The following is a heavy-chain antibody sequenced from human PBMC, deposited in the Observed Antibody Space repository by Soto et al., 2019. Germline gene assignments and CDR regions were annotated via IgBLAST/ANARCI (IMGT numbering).Heavy chain of an antibody. Sequence: QVQLVESGGGVVQPGRSLRLSCAASGFTFSSYGMHWVRQAPGKGLEWVAVISYDGRNKYYADSVKGRFTISRDNSKNPRYLQMNSLRAEDTAVYYCAKANYGDYLPPQHWGQGTLVTVSS. D-gene: IGHD4-17*01. V-gene: IGHV3-30*18. CDR1: GFTFSSYG. CDR3: AKANYGDYLPPQH. CDR2: ISYDGRNK. J-gene: IGHJ1*01.